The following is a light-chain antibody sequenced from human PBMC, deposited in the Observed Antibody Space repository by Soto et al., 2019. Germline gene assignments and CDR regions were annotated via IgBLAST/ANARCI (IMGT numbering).Light chain of an antibody. CDR3: QQYGSAPYT. Sequence: EIVLTQSPGTLSLSPGERATLSCRASQSVRSSDLAWYQQKPGQAPRLLIYGASSRATGIPDRFSGSGSGTDFTLTISRLEPEDFAVYYCQQYGSAPYTFGQGTKREIK. CDR1: QSVRSSD. V-gene: IGKV3-20*01. J-gene: IGKJ2*01. CDR2: GAS.